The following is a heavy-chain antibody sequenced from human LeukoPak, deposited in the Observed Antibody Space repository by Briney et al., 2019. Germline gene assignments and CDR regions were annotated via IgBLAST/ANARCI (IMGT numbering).Heavy chain of an antibody. CDR3: ASVYKNGMDV. CDR2: LNPSGGSS. CDR1: EYTVTTYY. V-gene: IGHV1-46*01. D-gene: IGHD5-24*01. Sequence: ASVKVSCKASEYTVTTYYMHWVRQAPGQGLEWMGILNPSGGSSSYAQKFQGRATLTRATSTSTVYMELSSLRSEDTAAYYCASVYKNGMDVWGQGTTVIVSS. J-gene: IGHJ6*02.